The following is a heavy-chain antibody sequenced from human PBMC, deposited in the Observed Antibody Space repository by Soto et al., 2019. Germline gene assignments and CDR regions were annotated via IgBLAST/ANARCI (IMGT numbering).Heavy chain of an antibody. CDR1: GFTFSSYS. Sequence: GGSLRLSCAASGFTFSSYSMNWVRQAPGKGLEWVSSISSSSSYIYYADSVKGRFTISRDNAKNSLYLQMNSLRAEDTAVYYCARDPGAAASYYYGMDVWGQGTTVTVS. CDR2: ISSSSSYI. V-gene: IGHV3-21*01. D-gene: IGHD6-13*01. CDR3: ARDPGAAASYYYGMDV. J-gene: IGHJ6*02.